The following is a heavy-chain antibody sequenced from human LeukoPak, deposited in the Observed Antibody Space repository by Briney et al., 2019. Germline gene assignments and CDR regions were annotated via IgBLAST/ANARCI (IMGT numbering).Heavy chain of an antibody. D-gene: IGHD2-15*01. V-gene: IGHV3-66*01. CDR1: GFTVSSNY. J-gene: IGHJ1*01. CDR2: IYSGGST. Sequence: GGSLRLSCAASGFTVSSNYMSWVRQAPGKGLEWVSVIYSGGSTYYADSVKGRFTISRDNAKNSLYLQMNSLRAEDTAVYYCARRYCSGGSCYIRHWGQGTLVTVSS. CDR3: ARRYCSGGSCYIRH.